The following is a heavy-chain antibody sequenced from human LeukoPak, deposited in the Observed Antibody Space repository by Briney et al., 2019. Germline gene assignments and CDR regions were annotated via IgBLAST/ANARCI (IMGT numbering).Heavy chain of an antibody. V-gene: IGHV4-59*10. CDR1: GGSISSDFGGSISTIY. Sequence: SETLSLTCSVSGGSISSDFGGSISTIYWTWIRQVAGKGLEWVGRIFGSGHINYNPFLRSRISMSVDTSKNQFSLKLSSVTAADTAVYYCARGWAPRGEKSSFDQWGQGTLVIVSS. D-gene: IGHD3-10*01. CDR3: ARGWAPRGEKSSFDQ. CDR2: IFGSGHI. J-gene: IGHJ4*02.